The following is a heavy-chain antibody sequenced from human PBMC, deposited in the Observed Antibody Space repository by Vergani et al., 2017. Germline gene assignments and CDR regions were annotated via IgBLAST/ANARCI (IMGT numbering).Heavy chain of an antibody. Sequence: EVQLVQSGAEVKKPGESLKISCKGSGYSFTSYWIGWVRQMPGKGLEWMGIIYPGDSDTRYSPSFQGQVTISADKSISTAYLQWSSLKASDTAMYYCAXRSGYYYDSSGLTDFDYWGQGTLVTVSS. CDR1: GYSFTSYW. J-gene: IGHJ4*02. V-gene: IGHV5-51*01. CDR2: IYPGDSDT. D-gene: IGHD3-22*01. CDR3: AXRSGYYYDSSGLTDFDY.